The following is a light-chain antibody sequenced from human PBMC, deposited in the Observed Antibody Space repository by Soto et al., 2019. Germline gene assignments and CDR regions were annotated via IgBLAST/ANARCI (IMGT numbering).Light chain of an antibody. CDR1: SGSVSTSYY. CDR2: STN. CDR3: VLYMGSGTNDV. Sequence: QTVVTQEPSFSVSPGGTVTLTCGLSSGSVSTSYYPSWYQQTPGQAPRTLIYSTNTRSSGVPDRFSGSILGNKAALTITGAQADDESDYYCVLYMGSGTNDVFGTGTKLTVL. V-gene: IGLV8-61*01. J-gene: IGLJ1*01.